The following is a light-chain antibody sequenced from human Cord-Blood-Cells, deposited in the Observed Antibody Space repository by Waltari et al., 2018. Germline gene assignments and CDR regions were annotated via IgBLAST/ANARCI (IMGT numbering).Light chain of an antibody. J-gene: IGLJ1*01. CDR2: EVS. CDR3: SSYTSSSTYV. Sequence: QSALTQPASVSGSPGQSITISCTGTSSDVGGYNYVSWYQQHPGNAPKLMIYEVSNRPSGVSNRFSGSKSGNMASLTISGLQAEDEADYYCSSYTSSSTYVFGTGTKVTVL. CDR1: SSDVGGYNY. V-gene: IGLV2-14*01.